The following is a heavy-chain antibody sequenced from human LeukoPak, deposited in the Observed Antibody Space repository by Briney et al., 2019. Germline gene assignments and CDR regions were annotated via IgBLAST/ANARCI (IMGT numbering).Heavy chain of an antibody. Sequence: SETLSLTCAVYGGSFSGYYWSWIRQPPGKGLEWIGEINHSGSTNYNPSLKSRVTISVDTSKNQFSLKLSSVTAADTAVYYCARGRGYCDYWGQGTLVTVSS. D-gene: IGHD2-15*01. J-gene: IGHJ4*02. V-gene: IGHV4-34*01. CDR1: GGSFSGYY. CDR2: INHSGST. CDR3: ARGRGYCDY.